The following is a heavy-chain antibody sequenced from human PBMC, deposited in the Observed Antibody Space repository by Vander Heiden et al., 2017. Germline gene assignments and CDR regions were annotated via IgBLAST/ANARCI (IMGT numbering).Heavy chain of an antibody. CDR3: ARAGEYYDSSGFYSGVFDI. CDR1: GGTFSSSS. V-gene: IGHV1-69*01. D-gene: IGHD3-22*01. J-gene: IGHJ3*02. Sequence: QVQLVQSGAEVKKPGSSVKVSCKASGGTFSSSSISWVRQAPGQGLEWMGGIIPIFGTTDYAQKFQGRVTITADESTSTAYMELSSLRSEDTAVYYCARAGEYYDSSGFYSGVFDIWGQGTMVTVSS. CDR2: IIPIFGTT.